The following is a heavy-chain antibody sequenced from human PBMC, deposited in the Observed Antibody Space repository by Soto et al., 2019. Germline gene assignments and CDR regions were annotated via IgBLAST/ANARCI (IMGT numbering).Heavy chain of an antibody. D-gene: IGHD3-22*01. Sequence: EVQMLESGGGLVQPGGSLRLSCAASGFTFSNYAMSWVRQAPGKGLEWVSGISGSDDNTYYADSVKGRFTISRDNSKNTLYLQMNILRAEDTAVYYCAKDPDDYDSSGQGFWGQGILVTVSS. CDR2: ISGSDDNT. CDR3: AKDPDDYDSSGQGF. V-gene: IGHV3-23*01. J-gene: IGHJ4*02. CDR1: GFTFSNYA.